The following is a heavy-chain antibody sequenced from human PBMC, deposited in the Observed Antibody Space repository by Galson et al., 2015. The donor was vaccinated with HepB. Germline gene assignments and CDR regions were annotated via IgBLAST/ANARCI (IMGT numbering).Heavy chain of an antibody. CDR2: ISYDGSNK. Sequence: SLRLSCAASGFTFSSYGMHWVRQAPGKGLEWVAVISYDGSNKYYADSVKGRFTISRDNSKNTLYLQMNSLRAEDTAVYYCAKGGEYYYDSSGYYRQEAFDIWGQGTMVTVSS. J-gene: IGHJ3*02. CDR1: GFTFSSYG. CDR3: AKGGEYYYDSSGYYRQEAFDI. V-gene: IGHV3-30*18. D-gene: IGHD3-22*01.